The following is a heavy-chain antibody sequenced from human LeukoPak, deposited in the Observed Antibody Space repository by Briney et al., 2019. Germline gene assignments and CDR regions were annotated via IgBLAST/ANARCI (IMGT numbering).Heavy chain of an antibody. CDR1: GGTFSSYA. CDR3: ARDMATVQHQD. CDR2: IIPIFGTA. D-gene: IGHD4-17*01. J-gene: IGHJ4*02. Sequence: GASVKVSCKASGGTFSSYAISWVRQAPGQGLEWMGGIIPIFGTANYAQKFQGRVTITADESTSTAYMELRSLRSDDTAVYFCARDMATVQHQDWGQGTLVTVSS. V-gene: IGHV1-69*01.